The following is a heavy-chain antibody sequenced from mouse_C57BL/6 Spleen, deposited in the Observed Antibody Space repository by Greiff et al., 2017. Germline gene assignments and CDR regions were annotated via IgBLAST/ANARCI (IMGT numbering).Heavy chain of an antibody. CDR3: AVIYYYGSTDAMDY. V-gene: IGHV2-5*01. CDR1: GFSLTSYG. D-gene: IGHD1-1*01. CDR2: IWSGGST. Sequence: VQRVESGPGLVQPSPSLSITCTVSGFSLTSYGVHWVRQSPGKGLEWLGVIWSGGSTDYNAAFKSRLSITKDNSTSQVFFKMHSLQTGDTAIYYGAVIYYYGSTDAMDYWGQGTSVTVSS. J-gene: IGHJ4*01.